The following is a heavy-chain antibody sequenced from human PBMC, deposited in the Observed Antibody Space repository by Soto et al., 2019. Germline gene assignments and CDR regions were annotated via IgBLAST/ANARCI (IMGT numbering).Heavy chain of an antibody. D-gene: IGHD2-2*01. J-gene: IGHJ4*02. CDR3: ARGGVPNPQTVVPAARWVDY. Sequence: ASVKVSCKASGYTFTSYGISWVRQAPGQGLEWMGWISAYNGNTNYAQKLQGRVTMTTDTSTSTAYMELRSLRSDDTAVYYCARGGVPNPQTVVPAARWVDYWGQGTLVTV. V-gene: IGHV1-18*01. CDR1: GYTFTSYG. CDR2: ISAYNGNT.